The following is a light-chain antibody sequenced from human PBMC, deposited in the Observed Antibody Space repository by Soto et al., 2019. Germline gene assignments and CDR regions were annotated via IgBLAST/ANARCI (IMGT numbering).Light chain of an antibody. CDR2: AAS. CDR3: QQYEASPRT. Sequence: EIVLTQSPGTLSLSPGERATLSCRASQSLSTYSLAWYQQKPGQTPRLLIYAASTRDTDIPDRFNGSGSGTDFALTISRLEPEDFALYYCQQYEASPRTFGPGTKVDV. CDR1: QSLSTYS. V-gene: IGKV3-20*01. J-gene: IGKJ3*01.